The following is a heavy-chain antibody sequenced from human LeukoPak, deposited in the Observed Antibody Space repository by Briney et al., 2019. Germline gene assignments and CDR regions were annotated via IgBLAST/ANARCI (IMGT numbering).Heavy chain of an antibody. Sequence: GGSLRLSCAASGFTFSSYWMHWVRQVPGRGLVWVSRINSDMSSTNYADSVKGRFTISRDNAKNTLYLQMNSLRAEDTAVYYCARDIAVSGNYFDYWGQGTLVTVS. V-gene: IGHV3-74*01. J-gene: IGHJ4*02. CDR2: INSDMSST. CDR3: ARDIAVSGNYFDY. D-gene: IGHD6-19*01. CDR1: GFTFSSYW.